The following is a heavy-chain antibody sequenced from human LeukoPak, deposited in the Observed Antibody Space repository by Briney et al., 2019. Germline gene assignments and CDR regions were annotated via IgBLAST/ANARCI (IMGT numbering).Heavy chain of an antibody. CDR1: GASISGSRYL. D-gene: IGHD3-9*01. CDR3: TKGGRRDILTY. V-gene: IGHV4-39*07. J-gene: IGHJ4*02. CDR2: ISYTGDT. Sequence: WETLSLTCSLSGASISGSRYLWGWIRQPPGKGLEWIGTISYTGDTNYNPSLKSRVTISVDTSKNQFSLNLTSVTAADTAVYYCTKGGRRDILTYWGQGILVTVSP.